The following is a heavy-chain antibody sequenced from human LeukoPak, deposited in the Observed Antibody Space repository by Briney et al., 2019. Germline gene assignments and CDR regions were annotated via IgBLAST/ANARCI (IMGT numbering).Heavy chain of an antibody. CDR1: GDSISSSY. Sequence: SETLSLTCTVSGDSISSSYWNWIRRTPGKGLEWIGYISASGNTNYNPSLKSRIIISVDMSKNQFSLKLSSVTAADTAVYYCARLIPGTTGLRKNYFDYWGQGTLVPSPQ. D-gene: IGHD1-20*01. V-gene: IGHV4-4*09. CDR2: ISASGNT. CDR3: ARLIPGTTGLRKNYFDY. J-gene: IGHJ4*02.